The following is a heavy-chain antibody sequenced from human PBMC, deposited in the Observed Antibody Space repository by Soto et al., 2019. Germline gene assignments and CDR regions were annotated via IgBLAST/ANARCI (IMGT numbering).Heavy chain of an antibody. CDR2: IWYDGSNK. V-gene: IGHV3-33*01. D-gene: IGHD5-12*01. CDR1: GFTFSSYG. CDR3: ARAASGYDS. J-gene: IGHJ4*02. Sequence: QVQLVESGGGVVQPGRSPRLSCAASGFTFSSYGMHWVRQAPGKGLEWVAVIWYDGSNKYYADSVKGRFTISRDNSKNTLYLQMNSLRAEDTAVYYCARAASGYDSWGQGTLVTVSS.